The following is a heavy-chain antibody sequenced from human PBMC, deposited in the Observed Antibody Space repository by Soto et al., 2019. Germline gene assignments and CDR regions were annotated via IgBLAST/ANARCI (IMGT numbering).Heavy chain of an antibody. CDR3: ARVRIAVAVRGAFDI. CDR1: GFTFSSYW. J-gene: IGHJ3*02. Sequence: GGSLRLSCAASGFTFSSYWMSWVRQAPGKGLEWVANIKQDGSEKYYVDSVKGRFTISRDNAKNSLYLQMNSLRAEDTAVYYCARVRIAVAVRGAFDIWGQGTMVTVSS. CDR2: IKQDGSEK. D-gene: IGHD6-19*01. V-gene: IGHV3-7*05.